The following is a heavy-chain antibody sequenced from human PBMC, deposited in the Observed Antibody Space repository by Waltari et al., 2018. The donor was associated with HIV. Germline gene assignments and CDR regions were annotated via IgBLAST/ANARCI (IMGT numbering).Heavy chain of an antibody. Sequence: QVQLQQWRAGVLKPSQPLSLTCAVSGESLSRDFCTWLRQPPATGLEWIEEINHGGTANYNLSRKSRGTLSIDTSKRQFSLKLTSVTAADTAVYYCARGLLADFWNGSPNPYDYYYAMDVWGQGTTVTVSS. J-gene: IGHJ6*02. CDR3: ARGLLADFWNGSPNPYDYYYAMDV. D-gene: IGHD3-3*01. CDR2: INHGGTA. V-gene: IGHV4-34*01. CDR1: GESLSRDF.